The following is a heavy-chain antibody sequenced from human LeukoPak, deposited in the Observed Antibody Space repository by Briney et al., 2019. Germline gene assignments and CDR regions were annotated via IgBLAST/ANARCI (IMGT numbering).Heavy chain of an antibody. CDR1: GGSISSYD. CDR2: IYYSGST. CDR3: ARVVRRYCSGGSCYLFDY. J-gene: IGHJ4*02. Sequence: SETLSLTCTGSGGSISSYDWSWLRQPPGKGLEWIGYIYYSGSTNYNPSLKSRVTISVDTSKNQFSLKLSSVTAADTAVYYCARVVRRYCSGGSCYLFDYWGQGTLVTVSS. V-gene: IGHV4-59*01. D-gene: IGHD2-15*01.